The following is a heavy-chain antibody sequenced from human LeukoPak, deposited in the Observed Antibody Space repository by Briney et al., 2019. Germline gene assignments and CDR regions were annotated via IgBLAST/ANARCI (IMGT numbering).Heavy chain of an antibody. J-gene: IGHJ5*02. CDR1: GYTLTELS. D-gene: IGHD3-3*01. CDR3: ARDSSPGDFWSGYRSGYNWFDP. Sequence: ASVKVSCKVSGYTLTELSMHWVRQAPGQGLEWMGWISAYNGNSNYAQKLQGRVTMTTDTSTSTAYMELRSLRSDDTAVYYCARDSSPGDFWSGYRSGYNWFDPWGQGTLVTVSS. CDR2: ISAYNGNS. V-gene: IGHV1-18*01.